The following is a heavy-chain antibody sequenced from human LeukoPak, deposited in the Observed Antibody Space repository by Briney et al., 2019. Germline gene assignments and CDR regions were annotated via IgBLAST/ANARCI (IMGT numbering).Heavy chain of an antibody. CDR2: IIPIFGTA. CDR1: GYTFTGYY. Sequence: ASVKVSCKASGYTFTGYYMHWVRQAPGQGLEWMGGIIPIFGTANYAQKFQGRVTITADESTSTAYMELSSLRSEDTAVYYCARGVWHCSSTSCYPYYYYYYMDVWGKGTTVTVSS. J-gene: IGHJ6*03. D-gene: IGHD2-2*01. CDR3: ARGVWHCSSTSCYPYYYYYYMDV. V-gene: IGHV1-69*13.